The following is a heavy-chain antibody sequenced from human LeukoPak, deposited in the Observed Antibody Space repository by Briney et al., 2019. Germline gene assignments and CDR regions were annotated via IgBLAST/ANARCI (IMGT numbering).Heavy chain of an antibody. CDR1: GFTFSSYS. CDR2: ITGHGDTT. V-gene: IGHV3-23*01. D-gene: IGHD5-18*01. Sequence: GGSLRLSCAASGFTFSSYSMNWVRQAPGKGLEWVSGITGHGDTTYYADSVKGRFTISRDNSRNTVYLQMNSLRAEDTAVYYCANDLGWIQLNLGRGQGTLVTVSS. CDR3: ANDLGWIQLNLG. J-gene: IGHJ4*02.